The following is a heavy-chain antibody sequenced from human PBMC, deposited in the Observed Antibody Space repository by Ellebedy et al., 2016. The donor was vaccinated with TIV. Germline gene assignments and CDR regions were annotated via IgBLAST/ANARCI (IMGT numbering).Heavy chain of an antibody. D-gene: IGHD3-16*02. CDR2: LSSDHKVA. Sequence: GGSLRLSXAASGFAFGHYWMHWVRQAPGKGLVWVSRLSSDHKVAGYADSVKGRFTISRDNARNTLYLQIDSLRDEDTAVYYCARDSGSYPFDYWGLGALVTVSS. CDR1: GFAFGHYW. CDR3: ARDSGSYPFDY. V-gene: IGHV3-74*01. J-gene: IGHJ4*02.